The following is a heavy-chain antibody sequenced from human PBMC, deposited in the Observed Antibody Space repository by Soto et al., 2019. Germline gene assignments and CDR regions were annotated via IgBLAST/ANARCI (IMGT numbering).Heavy chain of an antibody. CDR3: ARDRIGYCSSTSCYDYYYGMDV. CDR2: ISAYNGNT. D-gene: IGHD2-2*01. V-gene: IGHV1-18*01. CDR1: GYTFTSYG. J-gene: IGHJ6*02. Sequence: ASVKVSCKASGYTFTSYGISWVRQAPGQGLEWMGWISAYNGNTNYAQKLQGRVTMTTDTSTSTAYMELRSLRSDDTAVYYCARDRIGYCSSTSCYDYYYGMDVWGQGTTVNRLL.